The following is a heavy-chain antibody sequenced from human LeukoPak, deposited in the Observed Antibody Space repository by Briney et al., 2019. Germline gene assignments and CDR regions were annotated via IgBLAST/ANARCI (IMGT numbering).Heavy chain of an antibody. J-gene: IGHJ4*02. Sequence: TSQTLSLTCTVSGGSISSGSYYWSWIRQPAGKGLEWIGRIYTSGSTNYNPSLKSRVTLSVDTSKNQFSLKLSSVTAADTAVYYCASRIAAAGSDFDYWGQGTLVTVSS. V-gene: IGHV4-61*02. CDR1: GGSISSGSYY. CDR2: IYTSGST. D-gene: IGHD6-13*01. CDR3: ASRIAAAGSDFDY.